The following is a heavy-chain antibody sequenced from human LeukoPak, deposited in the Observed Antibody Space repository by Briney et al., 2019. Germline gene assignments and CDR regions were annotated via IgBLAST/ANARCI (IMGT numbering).Heavy chain of an antibody. CDR3: ARRATFHLDY. V-gene: IGHV4-59*08. CDR2: IYYSGST. D-gene: IGHD2/OR15-2a*01. Sequence: SETLSLTCTVSGGSISSYYWSWIRQPPGKGLEWIGYIYYSGSTNYNPSLKSRVTISVDTSKNQFSLKLSSVTAADTAVYYRARRATFHLDYWGQGTLVTVSS. CDR1: GGSISSYY. J-gene: IGHJ4*02.